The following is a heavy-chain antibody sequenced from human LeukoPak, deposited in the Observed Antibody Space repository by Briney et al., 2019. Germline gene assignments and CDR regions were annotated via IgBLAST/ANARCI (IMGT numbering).Heavy chain of an antibody. CDR3: ARYNTGRSDY. CDR2: IWYNGSKT. D-gene: IGHD1-14*01. V-gene: IGHV3-33*01. J-gene: IGHJ4*03. CDR1: GFIFSSSG. Sequence: GGSLRHSSAAPGFIFSSSGMPWVRHAPGKGMERMALIWYNGSKTYYADSVQGRFTVSRDNSKNTLYLQMSSLRDDDTAVCYCARYNTGRSDYWGQGALVTVSS.